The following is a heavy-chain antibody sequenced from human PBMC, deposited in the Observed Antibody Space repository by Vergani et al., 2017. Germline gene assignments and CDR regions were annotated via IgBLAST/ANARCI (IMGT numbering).Heavy chain of an antibody. Sequence: EVQLLESGGDLVQPGGSLRLSCAASGFTFIMHAMSWVRQAPGKGLEWVSTLSASDRRTHYADSVKGRFTISRDNSKNTLFLHMNSLRPEDTAIYYCAKGGWNYWFDSWGQGTLVIVS. CDR3: AKGGWNYWFDS. CDR2: LSASDRRT. CDR1: GFTFIMHA. D-gene: IGHD1-1*01. V-gene: IGHV3-23*01. J-gene: IGHJ5*01.